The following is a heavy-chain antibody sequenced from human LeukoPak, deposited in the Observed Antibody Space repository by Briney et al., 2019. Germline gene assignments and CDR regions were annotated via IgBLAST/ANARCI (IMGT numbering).Heavy chain of an antibody. D-gene: IGHD1-26*01. V-gene: IGHV3-21*01. CDR2: ISSSSSYI. CDR1: GFTFSSYS. CDR3: ASDPESGDGWSYYGYFDY. Sequence: PGGSLRLSCAASGFTFSSYSMNWVRQPPGKGLEWVSSISSSSSYIYYADSVKGRFTISRVNAKNSLYLQMTSLRAEDTAVYYCASDPESGDGWSYYGYFDYWGQGTLVTVSS. J-gene: IGHJ4*02.